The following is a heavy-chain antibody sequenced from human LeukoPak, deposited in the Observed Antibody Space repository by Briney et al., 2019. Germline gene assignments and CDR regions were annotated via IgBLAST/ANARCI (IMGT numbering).Heavy chain of an antibody. D-gene: IGHD6-13*01. CDR2: ISSSSSYI. CDR3: ARAPTVSSS. J-gene: IGHJ4*02. CDR1: GFTFDDYA. V-gene: IGHV3-21*01. Sequence: GRSLRLSCAASGFTFDDYAMHWVRQAPGKGLEWVSSISSSSSYIYYADSVKGRFTISRDNAKNSLYLQMNSLRAEDTAVYYCARAPTVSSSWGKGTLVTVSS.